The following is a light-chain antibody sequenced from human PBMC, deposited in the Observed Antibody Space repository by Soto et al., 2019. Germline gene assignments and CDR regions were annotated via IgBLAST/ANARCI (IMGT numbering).Light chain of an antibody. V-gene: IGKV4-1*01. CDR1: QSVLHSSDNKNY. Sequence: VMTQSPESLTVSLGERATINCRSSQSVLHSSDNKNYLAWYQQEPGQPPKLLISWASTRESGVPDRFSGSGSGTDFTLTISSLQAEDVAVYYCQQYYSTPPTFGQGTKVDIK. J-gene: IGKJ1*01. CDR2: WAS. CDR3: QQYYSTPPT.